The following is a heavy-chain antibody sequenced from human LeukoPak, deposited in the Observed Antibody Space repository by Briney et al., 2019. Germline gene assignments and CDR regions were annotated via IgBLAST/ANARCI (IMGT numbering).Heavy chain of an antibody. CDR2: IKQDGSEK. J-gene: IGHJ6*02. Sequence: GGSLRLSCAASGFTFSSYWMSWVRQAPGKGLEWVATIKQDGSEKYYVDSVKGRFTISRDNAKNSLYLQMNSLRAEDTAVYYCARRDSHYGDYGRWYYYGMDVWGQGTTVTVSS. V-gene: IGHV3-7*04. CDR3: ARRDSHYGDYGRWYYYGMDV. D-gene: IGHD4-17*01. CDR1: GFTFSSYW.